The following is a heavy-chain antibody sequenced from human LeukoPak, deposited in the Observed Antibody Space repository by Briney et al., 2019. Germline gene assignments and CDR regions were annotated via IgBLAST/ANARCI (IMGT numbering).Heavy chain of an antibody. Sequence: GGSLRLSCTASSGYRMNCVRQAPGKGLEGVAYISSASSTIYYAGTVEGRFTTSRDNDQNSLNLQMNSLRAEDTAVYYCAREGVGYGYFDYMDVWGKGTTVTVSS. CDR3: AREGVGYGYFDYMDV. D-gene: IGHD5-18*01. CDR2: ISSASSTI. J-gene: IGHJ6*03. V-gene: IGHV3-48*04. CDR1: SGYR.